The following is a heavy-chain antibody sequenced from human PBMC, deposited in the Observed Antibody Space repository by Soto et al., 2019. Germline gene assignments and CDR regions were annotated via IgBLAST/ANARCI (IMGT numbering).Heavy chain of an antibody. V-gene: IGHV3-7*05. Sequence: EVQLEESGGGLVQPGGSLRLSCAASEFIFSDYWMNWVRQAPGKGLEWVASINQDGGDKKYVDSVKGRFTISRDNAKNSLYRQMASLRAEDTAVYYRARDGVAPGRYFDFWGQGALVTVSS. D-gene: IGHD6-13*01. CDR3: ARDGVAPGRYFDF. CDR2: INQDGGDK. CDR1: EFIFSDYW. J-gene: IGHJ4*02.